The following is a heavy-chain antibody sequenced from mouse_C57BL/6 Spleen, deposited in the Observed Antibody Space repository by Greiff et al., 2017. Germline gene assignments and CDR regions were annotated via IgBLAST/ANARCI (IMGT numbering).Heavy chain of an antibody. CDR1: GYTFTDYN. D-gene: IGHD4-1*01. J-gene: IGHJ3*01. CDR3: ARGGGTERWFAY. V-gene: IGHV1-22*01. CDR2: INPNNGGT. Sequence: VQLQQSGPELVKPGASVKMSCKASGYTFTDYNMHWVKQSHGQSLEWIGYINPNNGGTSYNQKFKGKAPLTVNKSSSTAYMELRSLTSEESAVYDCARGGGTERWFAYWGQGTLVTVAA.